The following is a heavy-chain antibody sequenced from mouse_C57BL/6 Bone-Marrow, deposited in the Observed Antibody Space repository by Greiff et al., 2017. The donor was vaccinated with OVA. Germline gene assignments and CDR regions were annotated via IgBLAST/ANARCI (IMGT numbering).Heavy chain of an antibody. CDR3: VLRAY. Sequence: VMLVESGPGLVQPSQSLSITCPVSGFSLPSYGVHWVRQSPGKGLEWLGVIWSGGSTDYNAAFISRLSISKDNSKSQVFFKMNSLQADDTAIYYCVLRAYWGQGTLVTVSA. V-gene: IGHV2-2*01. CDR2: IWSGGST. J-gene: IGHJ3*01. CDR1: GFSLPSYG.